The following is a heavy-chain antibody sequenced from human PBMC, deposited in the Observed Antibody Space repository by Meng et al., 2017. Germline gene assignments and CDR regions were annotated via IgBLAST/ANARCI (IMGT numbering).Heavy chain of an antibody. J-gene: IGHJ3*02. Sequence: GQLVESGGGVVQPGRSLRLSCAASGFTFSSYAMHWVRQAPGKGLEWVAVISYDGSNKYYADSVKGRFTISRDNSKNTLYLQMNSLRAEDTAVYYCAAEYSSSSAFDIWGQGTMVTVSS. V-gene: IGHV3-30*01. CDR3: AAEYSSSSAFDI. CDR1: GFTFSSYA. D-gene: IGHD6-6*01. CDR2: ISYDGSNK.